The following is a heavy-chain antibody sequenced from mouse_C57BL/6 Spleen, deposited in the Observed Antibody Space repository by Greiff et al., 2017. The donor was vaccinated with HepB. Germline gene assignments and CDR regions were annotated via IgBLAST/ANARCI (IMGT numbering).Heavy chain of an antibody. CDR2: IYPRSGNT. CDR3: ARIESLITTPGYFDY. CDR1: GYTFTSYG. J-gene: IGHJ2*01. D-gene: IGHD1-1*01. Sequence: QVQLQQSGAELARPGASVKLSCKASGYTFTSYGISWVKQRTGQGLEWIGEIYPRSGNTYYNEKFKGKATLTADKSSSTAYMELRSLTSEDSAVYFCARIESLITTPGYFDYWGQGTTLTVSS. V-gene: IGHV1-81*01.